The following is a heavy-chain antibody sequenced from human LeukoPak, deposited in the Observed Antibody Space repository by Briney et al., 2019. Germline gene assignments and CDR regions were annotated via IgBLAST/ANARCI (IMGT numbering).Heavy chain of an antibody. CDR3: ARGYRAYDSSGYYYVSLGY. Sequence: GASVKVSCKASGYTFTGYYMHWVRQAPGQGLEWMGWISAYNGNTNYAQKLQGRVTMTTDTSTSTAYMELRSLRSDDTAVYYCARGYRAYDSSGYYYVSLGYWGQGTLVTVSS. CDR2: ISAYNGNT. J-gene: IGHJ4*02. D-gene: IGHD3-22*01. V-gene: IGHV1-18*04. CDR1: GYTFTGYY.